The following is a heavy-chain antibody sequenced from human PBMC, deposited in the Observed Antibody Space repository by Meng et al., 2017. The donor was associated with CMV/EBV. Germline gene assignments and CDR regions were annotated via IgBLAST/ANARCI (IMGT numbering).Heavy chain of an antibody. CDR1: GDSISGSSYY. CDR2: IYYSGRT. CDR3: ARGTGALS. J-gene: IGHJ5*02. D-gene: IGHD1-1*01. Sequence: SETLSLTCTVSGDSISGSSYYWGWIRHPPGRGLQWIGSIYYSGRTYYNPSLNSRVTISVDTTNNQFPRRLRSVTAAHPAIYYCARGTGALSWGQGTLVAVSS. V-gene: IGHV4-39*06.